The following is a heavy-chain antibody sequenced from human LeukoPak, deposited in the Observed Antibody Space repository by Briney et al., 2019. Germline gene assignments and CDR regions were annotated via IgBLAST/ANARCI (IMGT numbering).Heavy chain of an antibody. CDR3: ARARSAAGNFDY. V-gene: IGHV4-31*03. CDR1: GGSITSGGYC. Sequence: TLSLTCTLSGGSITSGGYCWSWIRQHPGKGLEWIRYIYYSGSTYYNPSLKSRVTISADTSKNQFSLKLISVTTADTAVYYCARARSAAGNFDYWGQGTLVTVSS. CDR2: IYYSGST. D-gene: IGHD6-13*01. J-gene: IGHJ4*02.